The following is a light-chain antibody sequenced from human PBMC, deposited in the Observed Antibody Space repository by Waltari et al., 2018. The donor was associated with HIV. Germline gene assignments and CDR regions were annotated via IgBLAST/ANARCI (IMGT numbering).Light chain of an antibody. J-gene: IGKJ5*01. CDR2: GAS. V-gene: IGKV3-20*01. CDR1: HTVSTNY. Sequence: EIVLTQSPGTLSLSPGDRATLSCRASHTVSTNYLTWYHQKPGQAPRLLIYGASNRTTGIPDRFSGSGSGTDFTLTISRLEPEDSAVYYCSQYGYSPPITFGQGTRLEI. CDR3: SQYGYSPPIT.